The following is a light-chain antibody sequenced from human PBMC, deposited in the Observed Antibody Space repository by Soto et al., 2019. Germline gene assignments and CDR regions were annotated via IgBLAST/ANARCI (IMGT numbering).Light chain of an antibody. CDR1: QSVSSN. J-gene: IGKJ1*01. V-gene: IGKV3-15*01. CDR3: QQYHNWPPWT. CDR2: SAS. Sequence: EIVMTQSPATLSVSPGERATLSCRASQSVSSNFAWYQQKPGQAPRLLIYSASTRATGIPARFSGSGSGTEVTLTISSLQSEDFAVYYCQQYHNWPPWTFGQGTKVEIK.